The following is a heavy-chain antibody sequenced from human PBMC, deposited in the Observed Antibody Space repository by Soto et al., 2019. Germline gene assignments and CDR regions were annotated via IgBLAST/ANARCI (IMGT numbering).Heavy chain of an antibody. CDR3: ARDLGGWYDYYYGMDV. D-gene: IGHD6-19*01. Sequence: ASVKVSCKASGYTFTGYYMHWVRQAPGQGLEWMGWINPNSGGTNYAQKFQGWVTMTRDTSISTAYMELNRLRSDETAVYYCARDLGGWYDYYYGMDVWGQGTTVTVSS. CDR1: GYTFTGYY. CDR2: INPNSGGT. V-gene: IGHV1-2*04. J-gene: IGHJ6*02.